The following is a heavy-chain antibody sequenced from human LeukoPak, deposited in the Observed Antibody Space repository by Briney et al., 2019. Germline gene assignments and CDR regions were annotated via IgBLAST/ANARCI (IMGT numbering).Heavy chain of an antibody. Sequence: ASVKVSCKAFGYTFTRSDMCWVRQAPGQGLEWMGIINPSGGSTSYAQKFQGRVTMTRDTSTSTVYMELSSLRSEDTAVYYCARSYRFLEWLNYFDYWGQGTLVTVSS. CDR3: ARSYRFLEWLNYFDY. J-gene: IGHJ4*02. CDR2: INPSGGST. V-gene: IGHV1-46*01. D-gene: IGHD3-3*01. CDR1: GYTFTRSD.